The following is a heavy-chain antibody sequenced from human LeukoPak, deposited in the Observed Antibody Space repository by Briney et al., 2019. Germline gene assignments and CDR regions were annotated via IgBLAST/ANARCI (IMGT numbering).Heavy chain of an antibody. J-gene: IGHJ4*02. CDR2: TYSGDST. V-gene: IGHV3-53*01. CDR1: GFTVSSNY. Sequence: GGSLRLSCAASGFTVSSNYMSWVRQAPGKGLEWVSITYSGDSTYYADSVRGRFTISRDNSKNTLYLQMNSLRAEDTAVYYCARGGEGRFGFDYWGQGTLVTVSS. CDR3: ARGGEGRFGFDY. D-gene: IGHD3-16*01.